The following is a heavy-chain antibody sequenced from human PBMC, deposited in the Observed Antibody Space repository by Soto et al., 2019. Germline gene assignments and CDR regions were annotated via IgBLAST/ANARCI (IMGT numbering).Heavy chain of an antibody. Sequence: PSETLSLTCTVSGDSINDYFWTWILQPAGKGLKWIGRIYTTGTTNYNPSLKSRVTISVDTSKNQFSLRLTSVTAADTAVYFCARLGTNGQTLDYWGQGVLVTVSS. D-gene: IGHD2-8*01. CDR2: IYTTGTT. CDR1: GDSINDYF. CDR3: ARLGTNGQTLDY. J-gene: IGHJ4*02. V-gene: IGHV4-4*07.